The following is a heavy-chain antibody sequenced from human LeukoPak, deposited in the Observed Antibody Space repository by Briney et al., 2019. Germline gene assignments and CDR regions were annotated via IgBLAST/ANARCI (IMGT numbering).Heavy chain of an antibody. CDR3: AKTGNDFWSGHN. Sequence: GRSLRLSCAASGFTFRNFAIHWVRQPPGKGLEWVAAISYDGATKYYADSVKARFTISRDNSRDTLYLQMNSLRADDTAVYYCAKTGNDFWSGHNWGQGTLVTVSS. J-gene: IGHJ4*02. V-gene: IGHV3-30-3*02. CDR1: GFTFRNFA. D-gene: IGHD3-3*01. CDR2: ISYDGATK.